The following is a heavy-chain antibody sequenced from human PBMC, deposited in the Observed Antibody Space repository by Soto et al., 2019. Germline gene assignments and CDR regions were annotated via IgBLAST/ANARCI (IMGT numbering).Heavy chain of an antibody. V-gene: IGHV3-30-3*01. CDR2: MSYDGTNK. J-gene: IGHJ4*01. CDR3: ARDPSPYTSGWYGIDF. Sequence: QVQLVESGGGVVQPGASLRLSCTASGFMFSAYAMLWVRQAPGKGLEWVAAMSYDGTNKYYADSLKGRFTISRDNSKNXXFLQMSSLTADDSAVYYCARDPSPYTSGWYGIDFWGLGTLVTVSS. D-gene: IGHD6-19*01. CDR1: GFMFSAYA.